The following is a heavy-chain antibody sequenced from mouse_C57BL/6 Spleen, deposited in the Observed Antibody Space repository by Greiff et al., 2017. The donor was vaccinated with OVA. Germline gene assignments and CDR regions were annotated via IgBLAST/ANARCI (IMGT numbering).Heavy chain of an antibody. CDR2: ISSGGDYI. CDR3: TRNYGSSYPFDY. V-gene: IGHV5-9-1*02. J-gene: IGHJ2*01. Sequence: EVQGVESGEGLVKPGGSLKLSCAASGFTFSSYAMSWVRQTPEKRLEWVAYISSGGDYIYYADTVKGRFTISRDNARNTLYLQMSSLKSEDTAMYYCTRNYGSSYPFDYWGQGTTLTVSS. CDR1: GFTFSSYA. D-gene: IGHD1-1*01.